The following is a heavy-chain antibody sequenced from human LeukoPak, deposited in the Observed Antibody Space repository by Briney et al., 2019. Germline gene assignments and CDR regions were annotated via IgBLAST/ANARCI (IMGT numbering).Heavy chain of an antibody. D-gene: IGHD3-10*01. V-gene: IGHV3-48*01. CDR1: GFTFSDYS. CDR2: ISSSSSTI. CDR3: ARDFGRTGKLWFGELLKPFDY. J-gene: IGHJ4*02. Sequence: GGSLRLSCAASGFTFSDYSMNWVRQAPGKGLEWVSYISSSSSTIYYADSVKGRFTISRDNAKNSLYLQMNSLRAEDTAVYYCARDFGRTGKLWFGELLKPFDYWGQGTLVTVSS.